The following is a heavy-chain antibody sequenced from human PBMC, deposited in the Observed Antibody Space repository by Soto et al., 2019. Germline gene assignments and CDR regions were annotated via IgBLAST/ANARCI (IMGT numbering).Heavy chain of an antibody. CDR1: GYSFTSYW. CDR2: IYPGDSDT. J-gene: IGHJ6*02. CDR3: ATDTARTYYYYGMDV. V-gene: IGHV5-51*01. Sequence: GESLKISCKGSGYSFTSYWIGWVRQMPGKGLEWMGIIYPGDSDTRYSPSFQGQVTISVDKSTSTAYLQWSSLKASDTAMYYCATDTARTYYYYGMDVWGQGTTVTVSS. D-gene: IGHD5-18*01.